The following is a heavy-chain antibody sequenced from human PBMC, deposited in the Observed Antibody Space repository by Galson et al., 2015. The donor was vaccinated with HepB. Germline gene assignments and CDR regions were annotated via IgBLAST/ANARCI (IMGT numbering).Heavy chain of an antibody. D-gene: IGHD6-19*01. J-gene: IGHJ2*01. CDR3: ARDSEVYSSGWLGYFGL. V-gene: IGHV3-21*01. Sequence: SLRLSCAASGFTFSSYSMNWVRQAPGKGLEWVSSISSSSSYIYYADSVKGRFTISRDNAKNSLYLQMNSLRAEDTAVYYCARDSEVYSSGWLGYFGLWGRGTLVTVSS. CDR1: GFTFSSYS. CDR2: ISSSSSYI.